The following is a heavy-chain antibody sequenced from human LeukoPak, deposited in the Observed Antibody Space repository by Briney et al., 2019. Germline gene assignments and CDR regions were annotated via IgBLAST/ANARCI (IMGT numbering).Heavy chain of an antibody. CDR3: ATLHYSYCGGDCYGAIYFDY. J-gene: IGHJ4*02. D-gene: IGHD2-21*02. CDR1: GYTLTELS. Sequence: ASVKVSCKVSGYTLTELSMHWVRQAPGTRLEWTGGFDPEAGETIYAQKFQGRVTMTEDTSTDTAYMELSSLRSEDTAVYYCATLHYSYCGGDCYGAIYFDYWGQGTLVTVSS. CDR2: FDPEAGET. V-gene: IGHV1-24*01.